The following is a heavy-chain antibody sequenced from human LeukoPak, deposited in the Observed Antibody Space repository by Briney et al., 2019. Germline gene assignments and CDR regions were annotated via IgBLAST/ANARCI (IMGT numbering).Heavy chain of an antibody. CDR2: ISNIGTTT. CDR1: AFTLGDWY. D-gene: IGHD2-21*02. Sequence: GGSLRLSCTASAFTLGDWYMSWIRQAPGRGLEWISYISNIGTTTYYAESVKGRFTISRDNAKNSLYLQMNSLRAEDTAVYYCACDFRYLGHDFWGQGTLVTVSS. CDR3: ACDFRYLGHDF. V-gene: IGHV3-11*01. J-gene: IGHJ4*02.